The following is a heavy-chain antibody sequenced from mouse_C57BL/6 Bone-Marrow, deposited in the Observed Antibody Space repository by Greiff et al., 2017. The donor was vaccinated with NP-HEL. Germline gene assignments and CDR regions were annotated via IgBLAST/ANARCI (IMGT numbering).Heavy chain of an antibody. CDR3: ARWTTVGDAMDY. CDR2: INPNNGGT. CDR1: GYTFTDYN. Sequence: EVQLQQSGPELVKPGASVKIPCKASGYTFTDYNMDWVKQSHGKSLEWIGDINPNNGGTIYNQKFKGKATLTVDKSCSTAYMELRSLTSEDTAVYYCARWTTVGDAMDYWGQGTSVTVSS. J-gene: IGHJ4*01. V-gene: IGHV1-18*01. D-gene: IGHD1-1*01.